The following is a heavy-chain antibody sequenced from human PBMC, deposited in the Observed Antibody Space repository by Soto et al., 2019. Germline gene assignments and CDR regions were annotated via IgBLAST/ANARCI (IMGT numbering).Heavy chain of an antibody. V-gene: IGHV4-30-4*01. J-gene: IGHJ6*02. CDR3: AREGFSMGYYYGMEV. CDR2: IYYSGST. CDR1: VGSISSGDYY. D-gene: IGHD3-16*01. Sequence: SETLSLTCTFSVGSISSGDYYCSWMRQPPGKGLEWIGYIYYSGSTYYNPSLKSRVTISVDTSKNQFSLKLSSVTAADTAVYYCAREGFSMGYYYGMEVWGQGTTVSVSS.